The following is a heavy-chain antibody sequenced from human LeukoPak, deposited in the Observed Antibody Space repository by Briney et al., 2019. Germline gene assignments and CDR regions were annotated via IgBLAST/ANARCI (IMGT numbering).Heavy chain of an antibody. Sequence: GGSLRLSCAASGFTFSSYAMHWVRQAPGKGLEWVAVISYDGSNKYYADSVKGRFTISRDNSKNTLYLQMNSLRAEDTAVYYCAGDWARYYGSGSYLPRLYYFDYWGQGTLVTVSS. CDR2: ISYDGSNK. CDR1: GFTFSSYA. J-gene: IGHJ4*02. CDR3: AGDWARYYGSGSYLPRLYYFDY. V-gene: IGHV3-30*04. D-gene: IGHD3-10*01.